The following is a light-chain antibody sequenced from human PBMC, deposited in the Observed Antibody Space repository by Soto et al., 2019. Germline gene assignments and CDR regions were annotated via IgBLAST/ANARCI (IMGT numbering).Light chain of an antibody. CDR2: DAS. CDR3: QQRSNWPKT. CDR1: PRVSSL. V-gene: IGKV3-11*01. J-gene: IGKJ1*01. Sequence: DIVLPQSPATLSSSLGDRATISCRARPRVSSLLAWYQQKPGQAPRLLIYDASHRAAGSPARFSGSGAGTDDSPTISSLQPEDVAVYYCQQRSNWPKTFGQGTKVDIK.